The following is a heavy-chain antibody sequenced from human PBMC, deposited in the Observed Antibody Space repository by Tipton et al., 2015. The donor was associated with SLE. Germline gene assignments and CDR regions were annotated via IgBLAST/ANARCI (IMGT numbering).Heavy chain of an antibody. Sequence: RSLRLSCVASGFTFKDHGMHWVRQAPGKGLEWVSGIGWNSDSVGYADSVRGRFTISRDNVKTSLYLQMNSLRAEDTAFYYCAKSGGTWFDPWGQGTLVIVSS. J-gene: IGHJ5*02. CDR1: GFTFKDHG. V-gene: IGHV3-9*01. CDR3: AKSGGTWFDP. CDR2: IGWNSDSV. D-gene: IGHD3-10*01.